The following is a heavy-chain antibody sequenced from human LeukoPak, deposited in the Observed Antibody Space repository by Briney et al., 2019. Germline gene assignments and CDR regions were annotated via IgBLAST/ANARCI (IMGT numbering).Heavy chain of an antibody. CDR1: GFTFSDYA. CDR2: ISGSGATT. D-gene: IGHD2-2*01. J-gene: IGHJ4*02. CDR3: ARDLRRDCSTTTCYAFDY. V-gene: IGHV3-23*01. Sequence: PGGSLRLSCAASGFTFSDYAMTWVRQAPGQGLEWVAAISGSGATTYYAASARGRFTISRDNSKNTLYLQMNSLRADDTAVYYCARDLRRDCSTTTCYAFDYWGQGTLVTVSS.